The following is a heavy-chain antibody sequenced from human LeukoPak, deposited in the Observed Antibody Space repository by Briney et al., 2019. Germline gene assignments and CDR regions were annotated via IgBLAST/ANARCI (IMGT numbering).Heavy chain of an antibody. V-gene: IGHV3-7*01. Sequence: PGGPLSSPCPAPGSPLRSYWITWARKAPGKGRKGVAKKKQVGSRKTYVDSVKGRFTISRDNAKNSLYLQMNSLRAEDTAVYYCARDDTYYDFWSGLLPYYYYGMDVWGQGTTVTVSS. CDR2: KKQVGSRK. D-gene: IGHD3-3*01. J-gene: IGHJ6*02. CDR1: GSPLRSYW. CDR3: ARDDTYYDFWSGLLPYYYYGMDV.